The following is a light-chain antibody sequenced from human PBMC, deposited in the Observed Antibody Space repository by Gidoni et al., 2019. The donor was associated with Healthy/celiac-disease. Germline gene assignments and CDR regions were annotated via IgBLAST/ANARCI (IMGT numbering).Light chain of an antibody. CDR3: QQRSNWPPRLT. Sequence: EIVLTQSPATLSLSPGERATLSCRASQCVSSYLAWYQQKPGQAPRLLISDASNRATGIPARFSGSGSGTDFTLTISSLEPEDFAVYYCQQRSNWPPRLTFGGGTKVEIK. V-gene: IGKV3-11*01. CDR2: DAS. CDR1: QCVSSY. J-gene: IGKJ4*01.